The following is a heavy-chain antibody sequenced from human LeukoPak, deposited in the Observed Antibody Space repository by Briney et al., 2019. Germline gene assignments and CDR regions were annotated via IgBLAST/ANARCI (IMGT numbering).Heavy chain of an antibody. V-gene: IGHV3-11*01. J-gene: IGHJ5*02. CDR2: ISSSGGTT. CDR1: GFTSSDYY. Sequence: GGSLRLSCAASGFTSSDYYMTWIRQPPGKGPEWISYISSSGGTTTYVDSVKGRFTISRDNSKNTLYLQMNSLRAEDTAVYYCARGQSHYDFWSGGGSNWFDPWGQGTLVTVSS. CDR3: ARGQSHYDFWSGGGSNWFDP. D-gene: IGHD3-3*01.